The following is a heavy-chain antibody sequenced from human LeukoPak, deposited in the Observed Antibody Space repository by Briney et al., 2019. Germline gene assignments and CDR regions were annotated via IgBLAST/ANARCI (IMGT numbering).Heavy chain of an antibody. J-gene: IGHJ4*02. CDR2: VYYSGST. V-gene: IGHV4-39*01. CDR3: ARCGRGGRFYFDY. CDR1: GGSISSSSYY. Sequence: PSETLSLTCTVSGGSISSSSYYWGWIRQPPGKGLEWIGSVYYSGSTYHNPSLKSRVTISVDTSKDQFSLKLSSVTAADTAVYYCARCGRGGRFYFDYWGQGTLVTVSS. D-gene: IGHD2-15*01.